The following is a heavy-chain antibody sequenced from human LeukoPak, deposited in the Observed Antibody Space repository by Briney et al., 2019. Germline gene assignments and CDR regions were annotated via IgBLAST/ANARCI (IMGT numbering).Heavy chain of an antibody. CDR2: ISGSGGST. CDR1: GFTFSSYA. Sequence: PGGSLRLSCAASGFTFSSYAMSWVRQAPGKGLEWVSAISGSGGSTYYADSVKGRFTISRDNSKNTLYLQMNSLRAEDTAVYYCAKEPRGPLIVGATTGDYWGQGTLVTVSS. V-gene: IGHV3-23*01. CDR3: AKEPRGPLIVGATTGDY. D-gene: IGHD1-26*01. J-gene: IGHJ4*02.